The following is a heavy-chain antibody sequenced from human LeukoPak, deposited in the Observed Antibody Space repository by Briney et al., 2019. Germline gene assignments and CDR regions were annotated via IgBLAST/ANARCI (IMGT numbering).Heavy chain of an antibody. CDR3: TRDHGLDV. CDR1: GFTFSSYW. CDR2: INSDGSAT. J-gene: IGHJ6*02. Sequence: GGSLRLSCAASGFTFSSYWMSWVRQAPGKGLMWVSQINSDGSATSCADPVKGRCTISRDNAKNMLYLEMNSLRVEDTAVYFCTRDHGLDVWGQGTAVTVSS. V-gene: IGHV3-74*01.